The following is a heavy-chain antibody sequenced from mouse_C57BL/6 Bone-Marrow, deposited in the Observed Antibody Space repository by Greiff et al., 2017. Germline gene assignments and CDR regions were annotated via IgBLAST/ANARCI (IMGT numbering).Heavy chain of an antibody. V-gene: IGHV5-9-1*02. CDR3: TREGDYYGNYESDY. CDR2: ISSGGDYI. J-gene: IGHJ3*01. CDR1: GFTFSSYA. D-gene: IGHD2-1*01. Sequence: VQLKESGEGLVKPGGSLKLSCAASGFTFSSYAMSWVRQTPEKRLEWVAYISSGGDYIYYADTVKGRFTISRDNARNTLYLQMSSLKSEDTAMYYCTREGDYYGNYESDYWGQGTLVTVSA.